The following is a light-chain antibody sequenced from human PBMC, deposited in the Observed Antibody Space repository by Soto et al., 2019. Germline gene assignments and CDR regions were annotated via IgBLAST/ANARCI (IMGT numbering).Light chain of an antibody. CDR3: QQFVAYPYT. Sequence: DIQMTQSPSSLSASVGDSVTITCRASQGISKYVAWFQQKPGKAPKSLIYDASTLHAGVPSRFSGSGSGTDFTLTITSLQSEDFATYYCQQFVAYPYTFGQGTKLEIK. V-gene: IGKV1-16*01. CDR2: DAS. CDR1: QGISKY. J-gene: IGKJ2*01.